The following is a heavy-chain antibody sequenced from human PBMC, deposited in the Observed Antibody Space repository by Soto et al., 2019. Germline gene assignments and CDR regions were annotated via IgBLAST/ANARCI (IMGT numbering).Heavy chain of an antibody. J-gene: IGHJ6*02. CDR2: INHSGST. CDR3: ARGRVATAGYYYYGMDV. Sequence: LSLTCAVYGGSFSGYYWSWIRQPPGKGLGWIGEINHSGSTNYNPSLKSRVTISVDTSKNQFSLKLSSVTAADTAVYYCARGRVATAGYYYYGMDVWGQGTTVTVSS. CDR1: GGSFSGYY. V-gene: IGHV4-34*01. D-gene: IGHD5-12*01.